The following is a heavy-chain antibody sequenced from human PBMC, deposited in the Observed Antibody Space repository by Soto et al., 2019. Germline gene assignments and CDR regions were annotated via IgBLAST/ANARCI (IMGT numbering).Heavy chain of an antibody. Sequence: GGSLRLSCVASGFTFSSYAMTWVRQAPGKGLEWVSAISGSGGSTYYVDSVKGRFTTSRDNSKNTLYLQMNSLRGEDTAVYYCAKNLRDGWALYDYWGQGTLVTVSS. V-gene: IGHV3-23*01. CDR2: ISGSGGST. CDR3: AKNLRDGWALYDY. CDR1: GFTFSSYA. D-gene: IGHD3-16*01. J-gene: IGHJ4*02.